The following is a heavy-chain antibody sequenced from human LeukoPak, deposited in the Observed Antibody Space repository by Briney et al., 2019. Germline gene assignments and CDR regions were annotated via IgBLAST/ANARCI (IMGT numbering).Heavy chain of an antibody. Sequence: GGSLRLSCAASGFTFSSYAMSWVRQAPGKGLEWVSAISGSGGSTYYADSVKGRFTISRDNAENTLYLQMNSLRAEDTAVYYCARTYYGGPYFDYWGQGILVTVSS. CDR1: GFTFSSYA. CDR3: ARTYYGGPYFDY. CDR2: ISGSGGST. D-gene: IGHD4-23*01. J-gene: IGHJ4*02. V-gene: IGHV3-23*01.